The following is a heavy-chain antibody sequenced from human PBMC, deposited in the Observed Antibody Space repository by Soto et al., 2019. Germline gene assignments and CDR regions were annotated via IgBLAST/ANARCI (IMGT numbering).Heavy chain of an antibody. CDR3: ARDRGYDAHDYYYNATEV. V-gene: IGHV3-21*01. Sequence: XGCLRRAGISSGFTFGTYPVDWVRQAPGKGLEWVSVIRGFSPYTFYAESVKGRFTISRDNAKNSLYLQMNSLRAEDTAVYYCARDRGYDAHDYYYNATEVWGQGTPVTV. D-gene: IGHD2-15*01. CDR1: GFTFGTYP. CDR2: IRGFSPYT. J-gene: IGHJ6*02.